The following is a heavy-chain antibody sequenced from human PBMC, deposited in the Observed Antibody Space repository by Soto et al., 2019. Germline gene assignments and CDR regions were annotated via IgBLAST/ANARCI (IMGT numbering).Heavy chain of an antibody. V-gene: IGHV4-30-4*01. Sequence: QVQLQESGPGLVKPSQTLSLTCTVSGGSIRSGDYYWSWIRQPPGKGLEWIGYIYYSGSTYSNPSLKSRVTISVDTSTNQFSLKLSSVTAADTAVYHCARARPGGARLDPWGQGTLVTVSS. J-gene: IGHJ5*02. D-gene: IGHD6-25*01. CDR1: GGSIRSGDYY. CDR2: IYYSGST. CDR3: ARARPGGARLDP.